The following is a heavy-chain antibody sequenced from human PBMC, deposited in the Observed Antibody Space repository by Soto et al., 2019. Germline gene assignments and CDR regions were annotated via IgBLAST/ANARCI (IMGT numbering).Heavy chain of an antibody. V-gene: IGHV3-23*01. D-gene: IGHD6-6*01. CDR3: AKGRSVSPASSSRA. CDR2: ISGSGGST. CDR1: GFTFSSYA. Sequence: PGGSLRLSCAASGFTFSSYAMSWVRQAPGKGLEWVSAISGSGGSTYYADSVKGRFTISRDNSKNTLYLQMNSLRAEDTAVYYCAKGRSVSPASSSRAWGQGPLVTLSS. J-gene: IGHJ5*02.